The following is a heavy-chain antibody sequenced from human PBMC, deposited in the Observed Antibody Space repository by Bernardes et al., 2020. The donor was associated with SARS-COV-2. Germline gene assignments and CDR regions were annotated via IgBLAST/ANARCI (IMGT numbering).Heavy chain of an antibody. D-gene: IGHD2-2*02. J-gene: IGHJ6*03. V-gene: IGHV3-49*03. Sequence: GGSLRLSCTASGFTFGDYAMSWFRQAPGKGLEWVGFIRSKAYGGTTEYAASVKGRFTISRDDSKSIAYLQMNSLKTEDTAVYYCTRWGCSSTSCYTLYYYYYMDVWGKGTTVTVSS. CDR2: IRSKAYGGTT. CDR1: GFTFGDYA. CDR3: TRWGCSSTSCYTLYYYYYMDV.